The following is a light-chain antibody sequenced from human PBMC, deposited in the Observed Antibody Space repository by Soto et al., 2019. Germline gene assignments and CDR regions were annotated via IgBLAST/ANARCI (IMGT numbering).Light chain of an antibody. CDR2: GAS. V-gene: IGKV3-15*01. Sequence: ESVITQSPDTLYVSPGEGATLSYRASQSVRTKLAWYHQKAGQAPRLLIYGASTRATGIPDRFSGSGSGTEFTLTISSLQSEDFAVYYCQQYNSWPPITFGQGTRLEIK. CDR3: QQYNSWPPIT. CDR1: QSVRTK. J-gene: IGKJ5*01.